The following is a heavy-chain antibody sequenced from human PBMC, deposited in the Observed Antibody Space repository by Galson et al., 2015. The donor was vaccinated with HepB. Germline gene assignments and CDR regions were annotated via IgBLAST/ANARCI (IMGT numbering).Heavy chain of an antibody. CDR2: IKSKTDGGTT. V-gene: IGHV3-15*01. J-gene: IGHJ4*02. CDR3: TTAGITMVQGVISFFDY. CDR1: GFTFSNAW. D-gene: IGHD3-10*01. Sequence: SLRLSCAASGFTFSNAWMSWVRQAPGKGLEWVGRIKSKTDGGTTDYAAPVKGRFTISRDDSKNTLYLQMNSLKTEDTAVYYCTTAGITMVQGVISFFDYWGQGTLVTVSS.